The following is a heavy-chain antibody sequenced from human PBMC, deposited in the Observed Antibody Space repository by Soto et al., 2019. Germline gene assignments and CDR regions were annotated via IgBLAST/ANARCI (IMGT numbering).Heavy chain of an antibody. Sequence: QVQLVQSGAEVKKPGASVKVSCKASGYTFTSYGISWVRQAPGQGLEWMGRISAYNGKTNYAQKLQGRVTMTTDTSTSTAYMEVRSLRSDDTAVYYCARWGEGYCSSTSCPLIVEYWGQGTLVTVSS. J-gene: IGHJ4*02. CDR2: ISAYNGKT. D-gene: IGHD2-2*01. CDR3: ARWGEGYCSSTSCPLIVEY. CDR1: GYTFTSYG. V-gene: IGHV1-18*01.